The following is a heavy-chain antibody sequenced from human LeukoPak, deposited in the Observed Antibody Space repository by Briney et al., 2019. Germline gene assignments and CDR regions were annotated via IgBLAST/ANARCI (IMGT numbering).Heavy chain of an antibody. V-gene: IGHV5-51*01. D-gene: IGHD5-18*01. CDR2: IYPGDSDT. Sequence: GESLKISCKGSGYSFTSYWIGWVRQMPGKGLEWMGIIYPGDSDTRYSPSFQGQVTISADKSISTAYLQWSSLKASDTAMYYCARNVTDTTMASNYYYYYMDVWGKGTTVTVSS. CDR1: GYSFTSYW. CDR3: ARNVTDTTMASNYYYYYMDV. J-gene: IGHJ6*03.